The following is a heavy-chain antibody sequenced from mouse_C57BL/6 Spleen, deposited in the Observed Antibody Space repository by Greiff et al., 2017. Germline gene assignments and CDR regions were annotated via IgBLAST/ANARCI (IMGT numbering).Heavy chain of an antibody. V-gene: IGHV5-17*01. CDR2: ISSVSSTI. D-gene: IGHD3-3*01. Sequence: EVKLVESGGGLVKPGGSLKLSCAASGFTFSDYGMHWVRQAPEKGLEWVAYISSVSSTIYYADTVKGRFTISRDNAKNTLFLQMTSLRSEDTAMYYCARPEGTGAMDYWGQGTSVTVSS. CDR3: ARPEGTGAMDY. J-gene: IGHJ4*01. CDR1: GFTFSDYG.